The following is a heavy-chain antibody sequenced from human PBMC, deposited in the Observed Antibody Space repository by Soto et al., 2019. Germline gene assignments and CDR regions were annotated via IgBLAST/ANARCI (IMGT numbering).Heavy chain of an antibody. D-gene: IGHD1-1*01. CDR1: GGSISSYY. V-gene: IGHV4-59*01. CDR2: IYYSGST. J-gene: IGHJ4*02. CDR3: ARETHNWNDDYFDY. Sequence: SETLSLTCTVSGGSISSYYWXWIXQPXGKGLEWIGYIYYSGSTNYNPSLQSRVTISVDTSKNQFSLKLSSVTAADTVVYYCARETHNWNDDYFDYWGQGTLVTVSS.